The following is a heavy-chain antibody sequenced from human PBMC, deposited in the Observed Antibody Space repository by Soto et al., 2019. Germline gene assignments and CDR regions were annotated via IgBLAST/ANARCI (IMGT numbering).Heavy chain of an antibody. CDR2: IYYSGST. CDR1: GGSISSGDYY. Sequence: QVQLQESGPGLVKPSQTLSLTCTVSGGSISSGDYYWSWIRQPPGKGLEWIGYIYYSGSTYYNPSLKSRVTISVDPSKNQFSLKLSSVTAADTAVYYCARQNYDYVWGSYPPTKNDYWGQGTLVTVSS. D-gene: IGHD3-16*01. J-gene: IGHJ4*02. V-gene: IGHV4-30-4*01. CDR3: ARQNYDYVWGSYPPTKNDY.